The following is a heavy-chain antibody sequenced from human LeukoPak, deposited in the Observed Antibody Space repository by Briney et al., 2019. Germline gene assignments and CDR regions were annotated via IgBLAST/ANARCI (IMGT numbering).Heavy chain of an antibody. D-gene: IGHD1-26*01. CDR1: GFTFSSYG. J-gene: IGHJ6*02. CDR2: ISGSGGST. Sequence: GGSLRLSCAASGFTFSSYGMSWVRQAPGKGLEWVSAISGSGGSTYYADSVKGRFTISRDNSKNTLYLQMNSLRAEDTAVYYCARSCWWELLEGVCYYYGTDVWGQGTTVTVSS. CDR3: ARSCWWELLEGVCYYYGTDV. V-gene: IGHV3-23*01.